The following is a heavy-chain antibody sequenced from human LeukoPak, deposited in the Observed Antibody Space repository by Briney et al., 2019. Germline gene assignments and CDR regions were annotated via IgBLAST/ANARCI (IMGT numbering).Heavy chain of an antibody. CDR2: IYHSGST. CDR3: ARGYCSGGSCYPVDFDY. J-gene: IGHJ4*02. D-gene: IGHD2-15*01. CDR1: GGSISSGGYS. Sequence: PSQTLSLTCAVSGGSISSGGYSWSWIRQPPGKGLEWIGYIYHSGSTYYNPSLKSRVTISVDRSKNQFSLKLSSVTAADTAVYYCARGYCSGGSCYPVDFDYWGQGTLVTVSS. V-gene: IGHV4-30-2*01.